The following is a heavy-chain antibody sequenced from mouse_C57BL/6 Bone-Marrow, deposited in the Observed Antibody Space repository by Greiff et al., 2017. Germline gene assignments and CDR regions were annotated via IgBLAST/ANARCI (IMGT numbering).Heavy chain of an antibody. CDR3: TTYDYDGAWFAY. D-gene: IGHD2-4*01. Sequence: EVQRVESGAELVRPGASVKLSCTASGFNIKDDYMPWVKQRPEQGLEWIGWIDPENGDTEYASKFQGKATITADTSSNTAYLQLSSLTSEDPAVYYCTTYDYDGAWFAYWGQGTLVTVSA. CDR2: IDPENGDT. V-gene: IGHV14-4*01. CDR1: GFNIKDDY. J-gene: IGHJ3*01.